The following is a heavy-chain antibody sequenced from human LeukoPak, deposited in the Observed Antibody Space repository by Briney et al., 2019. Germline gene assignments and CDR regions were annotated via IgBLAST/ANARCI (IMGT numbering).Heavy chain of an antibody. V-gene: IGHV3-7*01. CDR3: ARARYYYGSGSPLNYYGMDV. CDR1: GFTFTSYW. J-gene: IGHJ6*02. Sequence: GGSLRLSCAASGFTFTSYWMSWVRQAPGKGLEWVANIKTDGSEKNYMDSVKGRFTISRDNAKNSMYLQMNSLRAEDKVVYYWARARYYYGSGSPLNYYGMDVWGQGTTVTVSS. D-gene: IGHD3-10*01. CDR2: IKTDGSEK.